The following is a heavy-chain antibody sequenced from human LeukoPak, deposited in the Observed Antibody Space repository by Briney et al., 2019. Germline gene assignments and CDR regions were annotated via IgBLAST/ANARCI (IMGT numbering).Heavy chain of an antibody. CDR1: GFTFSSYG. V-gene: IGHV3-30*18. CDR2: ISYDGSNK. J-gene: IGHJ4*02. Sequence: GGSPRLSCAASGFTFSSYGMHWVRQAPGKGLEWVAVISYDGSNKYYADSVKGRFTISRDNSKNTLYLQMNSLRAEDTAVYYCAKGHFKPAPFDYWGQGTLVTVSS. CDR3: AKGHFKPAPFDY. D-gene: IGHD2/OR15-2a*01.